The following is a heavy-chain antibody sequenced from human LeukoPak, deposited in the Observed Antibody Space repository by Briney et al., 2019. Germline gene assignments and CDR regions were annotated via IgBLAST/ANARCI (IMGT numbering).Heavy chain of an antibody. CDR1: GFIFSSYG. CDR2: ITGMGANR. Sequence: EGSLRLSCVASGFIFSSYGMTWVRQAPGKGLEWVSEITGMGANRYYADSVKGRFTISRDNSKKTLYLKMKTLRPEDTAVYYCAKDYGVLQCFNKSFDNWGQGTLVTVSS. D-gene: IGHD3-10*02. J-gene: IGHJ4*02. V-gene: IGHV3-23*01. CDR3: AKDYGVLQCFNKSFDN.